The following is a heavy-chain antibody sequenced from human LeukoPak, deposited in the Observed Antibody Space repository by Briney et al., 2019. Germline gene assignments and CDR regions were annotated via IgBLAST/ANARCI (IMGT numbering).Heavy chain of an antibody. CDR3: ARRDYYDSSNYYYFDY. V-gene: IGHV5-51*01. CDR1: GYSFISYW. D-gene: IGHD3-22*01. Sequence: AGESLKISCKGSGYSFISYWIGWVRQMPGKGLEWMGIIYPGDSDTRYSPSFQGQVTISADKSISTAYLQWSSLKASDTAMYYCARRDYYDSSNYYYFDYWGQGTLVTVSS. J-gene: IGHJ4*02. CDR2: IYPGDSDT.